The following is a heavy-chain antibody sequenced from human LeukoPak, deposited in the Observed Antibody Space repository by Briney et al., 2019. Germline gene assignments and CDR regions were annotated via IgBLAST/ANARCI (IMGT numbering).Heavy chain of an antibody. D-gene: IGHD3-10*01. J-gene: IGHJ4*02. V-gene: IGHV3-23*01. CDR1: GITLSNYA. Sequence: GGSLRLSCVVSGITLSNYAMSWVRQAPGKGLEWVSGISGSAGGTNYADSVKGRFTISSDNSMNTMYLQMNSLRAEDTAVYFCAKRGIVIRGLLIIGFHKEAYYFDSWGQGILVTVSS. CDR3: AKRGIVIRGLLIIGFHKEAYYFDS. CDR2: ISGSAGGT.